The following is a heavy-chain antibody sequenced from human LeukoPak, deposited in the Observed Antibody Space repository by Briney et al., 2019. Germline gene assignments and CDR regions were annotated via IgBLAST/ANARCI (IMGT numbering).Heavy chain of an antibody. CDR3: ARDPKWGDAFDI. Sequence: SETLSLTCGVSGHSISSGYYWGWIRQPPGKGLEWIGSIYHSGSTYYNPSLKSRVTISVDTSKNQFSLKLSSVTAADTAVYYCARDPKWGDAFDIWGQGTMVTVSS. J-gene: IGHJ3*02. D-gene: IGHD1-26*01. CDR1: GHSISSGYY. CDR2: IYHSGST. V-gene: IGHV4-38-2*02.